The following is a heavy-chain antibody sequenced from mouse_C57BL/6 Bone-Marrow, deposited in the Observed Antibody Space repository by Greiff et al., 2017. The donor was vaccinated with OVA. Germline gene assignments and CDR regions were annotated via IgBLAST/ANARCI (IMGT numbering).Heavy chain of an antibody. J-gene: IGHJ2*01. CDR1: GYTFTSYW. CDR3: ARENWDYFDY. Sequence: VQLQQPGAELVKPGASVKLSCKASGYTFTSYWMHWVKQRPGQGLEWIGVIHPNSGSTYYNEKFKSKATLTVDKSSSTAYMQLSSLTSEDSAVYYCARENWDYFDYWGQGTTLTVSS. V-gene: IGHV1-64*01. CDR2: IHPNSGST. D-gene: IGHD4-1*01.